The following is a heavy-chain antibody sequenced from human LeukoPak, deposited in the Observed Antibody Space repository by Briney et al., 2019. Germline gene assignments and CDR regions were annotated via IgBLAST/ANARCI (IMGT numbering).Heavy chain of an antibody. CDR3: AKGYSGYDCFDY. CDR1: GFTFDDYA. D-gene: IGHD5-12*01. CDR2: ISWNSGSI. Sequence: GGSLRHSCAASGFTFDDYAMHWVRQAPGKGLEWVSGISWNSGSIGYADSVKGRFTISRDNAKNSLYLQMNSLRAEDTALYYCAKGYSGYDCFDYWGQGTLVTVSS. J-gene: IGHJ4*02. V-gene: IGHV3-9*01.